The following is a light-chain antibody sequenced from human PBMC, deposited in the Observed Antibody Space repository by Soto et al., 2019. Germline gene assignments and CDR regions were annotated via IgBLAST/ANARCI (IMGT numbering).Light chain of an antibody. Sequence: QSVLTQPASVSGSPGQSITISCTGTSSDVGGYNYVSWYQQHPGKAPKLMIYDVSYRPSGVSNRLSGSKSGNAASLTISGLQDEDEYDYYCSSYTSNNTQVFGTGTKLTVL. CDR3: SSYTSNNTQV. CDR2: DVS. V-gene: IGLV2-14*01. J-gene: IGLJ1*01. CDR1: SSDVGGYNY.